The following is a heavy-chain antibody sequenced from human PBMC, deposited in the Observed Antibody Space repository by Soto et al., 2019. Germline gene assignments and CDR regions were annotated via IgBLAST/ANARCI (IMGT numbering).Heavy chain of an antibody. CDR2: ISSSGSTI. D-gene: IGHD4-17*01. Sequence: GGSLRLSCAASGFTFSDYYMSWIRQAPGKGLEWVSYISSSGSTIYYADSVKGRFTISRDNAKNSLYLQMNSLRAEDTAVYYCAREDYGDPTGRGRYYYYGMDVWGQGTTVTVSS. V-gene: IGHV3-11*01. CDR3: AREDYGDPTGRGRYYYYGMDV. J-gene: IGHJ6*02. CDR1: GFTFSDYY.